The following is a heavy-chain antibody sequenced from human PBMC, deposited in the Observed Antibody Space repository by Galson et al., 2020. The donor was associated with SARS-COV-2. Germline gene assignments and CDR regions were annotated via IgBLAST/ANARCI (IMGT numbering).Heavy chain of an antibody. CDR3: ARSPPASTAGMGDECDV. D-gene: IGHD3-10*01. V-gene: IGHV3-21*01. CDR2: LDTSSTYI. Sequence: GGSLSLSCAASGFAFSSYTMTWVRKAPGKGLEWVASLDTSSTYIYLEDSLKGRSTISRDDAENSLYLQMNSLRPEDTAVYSCARSPPASTAGMGDECDVWGQGARVTGSS. CDR1: GFAFSSYT. J-gene: IGHJ4*02.